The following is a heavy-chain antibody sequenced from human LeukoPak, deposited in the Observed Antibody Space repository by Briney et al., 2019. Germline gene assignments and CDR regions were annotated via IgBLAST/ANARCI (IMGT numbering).Heavy chain of an antibody. CDR2: ISGSGGST. J-gene: IGHJ4*02. CDR3: AKANDYGDYWWFDY. D-gene: IGHD4-17*01. V-gene: IGHV3-23*01. CDR1: GFMFGEYS. Sequence: PGGSLRLSCTASGFMFGEYSINWFRQAPGKGLEWVSAISGSGGSTYYADSVKGRLTISRDNSKNTLYLQMNSLRAEDTAVYYCAKANDYGDYWWFDYWGQGTLVTVSS.